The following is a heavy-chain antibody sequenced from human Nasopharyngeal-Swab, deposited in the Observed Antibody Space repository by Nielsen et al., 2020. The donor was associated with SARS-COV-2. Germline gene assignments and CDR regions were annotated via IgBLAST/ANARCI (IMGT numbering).Heavy chain of an antibody. CDR1: GGSISSSPYY. D-gene: IGHD6-25*01. CDR3: ARRITATSTGFDY. J-gene: IGHJ4*02. Sequence: SETLSLTCTVSGGSISSSPYYWGWIRQPPGKGLEWIGSIYYSGSAFYNPSLKSRVAISVDTSRNQFSLKLSSVTAADTAMYYCARRITATSTGFDYWGQGTLVTVSS. CDR2: IYYSGSA. V-gene: IGHV4-39*07.